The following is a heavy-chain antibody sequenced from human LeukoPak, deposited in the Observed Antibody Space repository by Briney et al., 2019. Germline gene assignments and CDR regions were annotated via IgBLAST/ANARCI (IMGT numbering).Heavy chain of an antibody. J-gene: IGHJ4*02. Sequence: ASVRVSCKTSGYTFSGYYFHWVRQAPGQGPEWMGRIDPTSGGTHYAQKFQGRVTVTRDTSTSTVYMELGGLRSDDTAVYYCARVPGPYTTSRFDYWGQGTLVTVSS. CDR3: ARVPGPYTTSRFDY. D-gene: IGHD2-2*02. V-gene: IGHV1-2*02. CDR2: IDPTSGGT. CDR1: GYTFSGYY.